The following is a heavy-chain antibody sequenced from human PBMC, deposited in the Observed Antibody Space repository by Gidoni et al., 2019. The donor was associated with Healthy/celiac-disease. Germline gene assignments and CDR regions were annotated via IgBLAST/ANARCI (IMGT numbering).Heavy chain of an antibody. J-gene: IGHJ4*02. CDR2: ISGSGGST. V-gene: IGHV3-23*01. CDR3: AKDASPYDILTGYLGY. Sequence: EVQLLESGGGLVQPGGSLRLSCAASAFPFSSYAMSWVRPAPGKGLEWVSAISGSGGSTYYADSVKGRFTISRDNSKNTLYLQMNSLRAEDTAVYYCAKDASPYDILTGYLGYWGQGTLVTVSS. CDR1: AFPFSSYA. D-gene: IGHD3-9*01.